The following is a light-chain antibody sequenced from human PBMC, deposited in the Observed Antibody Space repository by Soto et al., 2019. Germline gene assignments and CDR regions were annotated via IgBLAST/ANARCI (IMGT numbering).Light chain of an antibody. Sequence: QLVLTQSPSASASLGASVKLTCTLSSGHSNYAIAWHQQQPEKGPRYLMKINSDGSHSKGDGTPDRFSGSSSGTERSLTISSLQSEDEAEYYCQTWGSGIVVFGGGTKLTVL. J-gene: IGLJ2*01. CDR2: INSDGSH. V-gene: IGLV4-69*01. CDR3: QTWGSGIVV. CDR1: SGHSNYA.